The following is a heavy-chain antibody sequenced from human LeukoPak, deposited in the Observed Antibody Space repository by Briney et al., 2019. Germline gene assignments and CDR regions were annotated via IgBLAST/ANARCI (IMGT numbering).Heavy chain of an antibody. J-gene: IGHJ6*02. CDR3: AKAQRTIRQYFYDGMDV. CDR1: GFTFSSYA. CDR2: VSGSGSST. D-gene: IGHD3-9*01. V-gene: IGHV3-23*01. Sequence: GGSLRLSCAASGFTFSSYAMSWVRQAPGKGLEWVSVVSGSGSSTYYADSVKGRFTISRDNSKNTLYLQMNSLRAEDTAVYFCAKAQRTIRQYFYDGMDVWAKGPRSPSP.